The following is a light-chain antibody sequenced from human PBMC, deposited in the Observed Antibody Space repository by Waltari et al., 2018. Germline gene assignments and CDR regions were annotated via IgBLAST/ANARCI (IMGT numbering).Light chain of an antibody. CDR2: DVT. Sequence: QSALTQPASVSGSPGQSITISCTGTSSDVGVYNSVSWYQQHPGKAPKLMISDVTKRPSGVSNRFSGSKSANTASLTISGLQADDEADYYCSSYTSSTSFVFGTGTKVTVL. J-gene: IGLJ1*01. CDR3: SSYTSSTSFV. CDR1: SSDVGVYNS. V-gene: IGLV2-14*01.